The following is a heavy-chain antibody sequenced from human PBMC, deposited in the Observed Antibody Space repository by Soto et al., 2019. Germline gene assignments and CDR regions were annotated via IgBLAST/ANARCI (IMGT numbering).Heavy chain of an antibody. J-gene: IGHJ4*02. V-gene: IGHV2-5*01. CDR1: GFSLSTSGVG. CDR3: AHIPEQLVLDY. Sequence: QITLKESGPPLVKPTQTLTLTCTFSGFSLSTSGVGVGWIRQPPGKALEWLALIYWNDDKRYSPSLKSRLTITKDTSKNQVVLTMTNMDPVDTATYYCAHIPEQLVLDYWGQGTLVTVSS. D-gene: IGHD6-6*01. CDR2: IYWNDDK.